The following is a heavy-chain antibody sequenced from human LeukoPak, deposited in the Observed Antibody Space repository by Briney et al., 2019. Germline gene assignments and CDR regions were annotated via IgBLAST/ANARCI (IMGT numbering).Heavy chain of an antibody. CDR1: GYTFTSYG. CDR2: IIPILGIA. V-gene: IGHV1-69*04. Sequence: GASVKVSCKASGYTFTSYGISWVRQAPGQGLEWMGRIIPILGIANYAQKFQGRVTITADKSTSTAYMELSSLRSEDTAVYYCASELGYCSSTSCYTFRFDPWGQGTLVTVSS. D-gene: IGHD2-2*02. CDR3: ASELGYCSSTSCYTFRFDP. J-gene: IGHJ5*02.